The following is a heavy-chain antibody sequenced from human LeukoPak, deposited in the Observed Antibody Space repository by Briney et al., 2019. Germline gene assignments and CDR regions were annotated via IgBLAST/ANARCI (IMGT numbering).Heavy chain of an antibody. CDR3: ARVFDSGSQAYFYYMDV. CDR2: IYSSGST. Sequence: SETLSLTCNVSGGSIRGYYWSWIRQPPGKGLEWIGYIYSSGSTNYSPSLKSRVTMSVDTSKNQFSLRVSSVTAADTAVYYCARVFDSGSQAYFYYMDVWGKGTTVTIFS. J-gene: IGHJ6*03. CDR1: GGSIRGYY. D-gene: IGHD3-10*01. V-gene: IGHV4-59*01.